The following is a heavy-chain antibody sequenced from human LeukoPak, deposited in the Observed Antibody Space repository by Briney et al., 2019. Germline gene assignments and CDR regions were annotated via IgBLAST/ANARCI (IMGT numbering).Heavy chain of an antibody. CDR2: INAYNGDT. V-gene: IGHV1-18*04. CDR3: ARDGSDHWFDP. CDR1: GYTFNSYG. Sequence: GSVTDSCMASGYTFNSYGSSWVRQAPGQGREWMGWINAYNGDTNHAQKFQGRVTMTTDTSTTTAYMELGSLRSDDTAVYYCARDGSDHWFDPWGQGTLVTVSS. J-gene: IGHJ5*02. D-gene: IGHD6-25*01.